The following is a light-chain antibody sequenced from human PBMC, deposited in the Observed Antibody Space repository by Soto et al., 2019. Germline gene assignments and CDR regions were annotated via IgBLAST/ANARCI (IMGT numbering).Light chain of an antibody. Sequence: AIRMTQSPSSLSASTGDRVTITCRASQGISSYLAWYQQKPGKAPKLLIYAASTLQSGVPSRFSGSGSGTDFTLTISCLQSDDAATYYCQQYDSYSWTFGQGTKVDIK. J-gene: IGKJ1*01. CDR1: QGISSY. CDR2: AAS. CDR3: QQYDSYSWT. V-gene: IGKV1-8*01.